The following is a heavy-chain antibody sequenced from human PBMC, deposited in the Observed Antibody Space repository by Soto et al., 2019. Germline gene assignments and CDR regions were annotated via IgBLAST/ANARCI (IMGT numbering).Heavy chain of an antibody. J-gene: IGHJ6*02. CDR2: IYYSGST. CDR1: GGSISSYY. V-gene: IGHV4-59*01. Sequence: SETLPLTCTVSGGSISSYYWSWIRQPPGKGLEWIGYIYYSGSTNYNPSLKSRVTISVDTSKNQFSLKLSSVTAADTAVYYCARGYSYGEIYYYGMDVWGQGTTVTVSS. D-gene: IGHD5-18*01. CDR3: ARGYSYGEIYYYGMDV.